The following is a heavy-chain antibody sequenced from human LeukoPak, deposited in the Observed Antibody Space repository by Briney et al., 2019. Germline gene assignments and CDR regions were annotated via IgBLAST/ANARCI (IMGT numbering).Heavy chain of an antibody. V-gene: IGHV5-10-1*01. J-gene: IGHJ4*02. CDR3: ARLPGYSSSWYLEDY. CDR2: IDPSDSYT. CDR1: GYSFTSYW. D-gene: IGHD6-13*01. Sequence: GGSLKISCKGSGYSFTSYWISWVRQMPGKGLEWMGRIDPSDSYTNYSPSFQGHVTISADKSISTAYLQWSSLKASDTAMYYCARLPGYSSSWYLEDYWGQGTLVTVSS.